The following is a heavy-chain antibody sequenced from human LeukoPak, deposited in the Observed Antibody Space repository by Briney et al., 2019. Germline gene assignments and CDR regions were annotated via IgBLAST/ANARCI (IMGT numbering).Heavy chain of an antibody. D-gene: IGHD2-2*01. CDR3: ARCASHPSSTSCYTDY. Sequence: SETLSLTCAVYGGSFSGYYWSWIRQPPGKGLEWIGEINHSGSTNYNPSLKSRVTISVDTSKNQFSLKLSSATAADTAVYYCARCASHPSSTSCYTDYWGQGTLVTVSS. V-gene: IGHV4-34*01. J-gene: IGHJ4*02. CDR1: GGSFSGYY. CDR2: INHSGST.